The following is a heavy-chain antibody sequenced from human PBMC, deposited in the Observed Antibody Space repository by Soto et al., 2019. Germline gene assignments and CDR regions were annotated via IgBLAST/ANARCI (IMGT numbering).Heavy chain of an antibody. V-gene: IGHV4-39*01. D-gene: IGHD2-2*01. J-gene: IGHJ4*02. CDR2: IYYSGST. CDR3: ARHQDIVVVPAASFDY. Sequence: QLQLQESGPGLVKPSETLSLTCTVSGGSISSSSYYWGWIRQPPGKGLEWIGSIYYSGSTYYNPSLKSRVTISVDTSKNQFSLKLSSVTAADTAVYYCARHQDIVVVPAASFDYWGQGTLVTVSS. CDR1: GGSISSSSYY.